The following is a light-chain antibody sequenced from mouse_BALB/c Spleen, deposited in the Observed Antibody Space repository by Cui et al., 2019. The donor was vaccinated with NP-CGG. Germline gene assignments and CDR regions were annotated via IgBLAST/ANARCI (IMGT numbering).Light chain of an antibody. CDR1: SSISY. J-gene: IGKJ1*01. Sequence: QIVLTQSPAILSASPGEKVTMTCSASSSISYMHWYQQKPGTSPKRWIYDTSKLASGVPARFSGSGSGTSYSLTISSMEAEDAATYDGHQRSSYPTFGGGTKLEIK. V-gene: IGKV4-70*01. CDR2: DTS. CDR3: HQRSSYPT.